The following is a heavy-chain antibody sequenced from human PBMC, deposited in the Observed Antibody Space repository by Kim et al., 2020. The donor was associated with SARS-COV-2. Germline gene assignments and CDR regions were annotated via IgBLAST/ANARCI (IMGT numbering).Heavy chain of an antibody. CDR2: IYYSGST. CDR3: ARRGPLWIGEPPDAFDI. CDR1: GGSISSTGYY. J-gene: IGHJ3*02. Sequence: SETLSLTCTVSGGSISSTGYYWGWIRQPPGKGLEWIGTIYYSGSTYYNPSLKSRVTISVDTSKNHFSLKLSSVTAADTAVYYCARRGPLWIGEPPDAFDIWGQGTMVTVSS. V-gene: IGHV4-39*02. D-gene: IGHD3-10*01.